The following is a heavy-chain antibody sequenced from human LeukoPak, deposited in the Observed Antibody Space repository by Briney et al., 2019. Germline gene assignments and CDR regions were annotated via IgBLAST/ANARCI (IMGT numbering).Heavy chain of an antibody. CDR1: GFSFGDYS. J-gene: IGHJ4*02. CDR2: ISSSSGYI. Sequence: GGSLRLSCAASGFSFGDYSMSWVRQAPGKGLERVSSISSSSGYIYYADPVKGRFTISRDNAKNSLYLQMNSLRAEDTALYYCASLDYYYDSSGYYLDFWGQGTLVTVSS. CDR3: ASLDYYYDSSGYYLDF. D-gene: IGHD3-22*01. V-gene: IGHV3-21*01.